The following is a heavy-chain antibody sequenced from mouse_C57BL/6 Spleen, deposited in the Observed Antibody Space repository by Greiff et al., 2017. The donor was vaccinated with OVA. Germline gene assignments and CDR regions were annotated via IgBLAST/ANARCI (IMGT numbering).Heavy chain of an antibody. Sequence: DVQLVESGGGLVKPGGSLKLSCAASGFTFSSYAMSWVRQTPEKRLEWVATISDGGSYTYYPDNVKGRFTISRDNAKNNLYLQMSHLKSEDTAMYYCAREGPHYYGFAYWGQGTLVTVSA. V-gene: IGHV5-4*01. CDR2: ISDGGSYT. J-gene: IGHJ3*01. D-gene: IGHD1-1*01. CDR1: GFTFSSYA. CDR3: AREGPHYYGFAY.